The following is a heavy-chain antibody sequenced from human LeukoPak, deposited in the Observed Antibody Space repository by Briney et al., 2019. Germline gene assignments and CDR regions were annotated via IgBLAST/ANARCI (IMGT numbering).Heavy chain of an antibody. D-gene: IGHD5-18*01. J-gene: IGHJ4*02. CDR3: ARVDTAMASFDY. V-gene: IGHV4-34*01. Sequence: GSLRLSCTASGFSFSIYALSWVRQPPGKGLEWIGEINHSGNTNYNPSLKSRVTISTDTSKNQFSLKLTSVTAADTAVYYCARVDTAMASFDYWGQGTLVTVSS. CDR2: INHSGNT. CDR1: GFSFSIYA.